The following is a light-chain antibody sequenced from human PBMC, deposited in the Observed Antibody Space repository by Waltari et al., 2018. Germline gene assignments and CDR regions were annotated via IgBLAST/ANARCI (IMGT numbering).Light chain of an antibody. Sequence: DIVMTQSPDSLAVSLGERATINCKSSQRVLYNSIHKTYVAWYQHKPGQSPKLLIYWASTRDSGVPDRFSGSGSGTDLTLTISSLQAEDVAVYYCQQYYTIPPTFGQGTKVEIK. CDR1: QRVLYNSIHKTY. V-gene: IGKV4-1*01. CDR2: WAS. CDR3: QQYYTIPPT. J-gene: IGKJ1*01.